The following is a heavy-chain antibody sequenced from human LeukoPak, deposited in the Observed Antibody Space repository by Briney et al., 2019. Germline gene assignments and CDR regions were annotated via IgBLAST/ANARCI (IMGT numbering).Heavy chain of an antibody. Sequence: PSETLSLTCAVSDYSISSGDYWGRIRQPPGKGLEWIGSVYHSGSTHYSPSLKSRVTISVDTSKNQFSLKLRSVTAADTAVYYCARNDSSGYFDYWGQGTLVTVSS. CDR2: VYHSGST. J-gene: IGHJ4*02. D-gene: IGHD3-22*01. CDR1: DYSISSGDY. CDR3: ARNDSSGYFDY. V-gene: IGHV4-38-2*01.